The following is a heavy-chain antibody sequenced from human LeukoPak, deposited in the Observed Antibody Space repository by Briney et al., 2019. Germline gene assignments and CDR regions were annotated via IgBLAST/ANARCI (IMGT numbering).Heavy chain of an antibody. CDR1: GGSFGTFY. CDR3: AREGVKYYYDSSGYYYVYHAFDI. Sequence: SETLSLTCAVYGGSFGTFYWTWIRQPPGKGLEWIGEINHSGSTNYNPSLKSRVTISVDTSKNQFSLKLSSVTAADTAVYYCAREGVKYYYDSSGYYYVYHAFDIWGQGTMVTVSS. V-gene: IGHV4-34*01. D-gene: IGHD3-22*01. CDR2: INHSGST. J-gene: IGHJ3*02.